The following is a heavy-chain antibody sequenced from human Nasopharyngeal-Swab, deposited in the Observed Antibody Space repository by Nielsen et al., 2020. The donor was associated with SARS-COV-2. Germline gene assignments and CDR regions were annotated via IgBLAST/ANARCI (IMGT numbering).Heavy chain of an antibody. V-gene: IGHV3-23*01. Sequence: GESLKISCAASGFTFSSYAMSWVRQAPGKGLEWVSAISGSGGSTHYADSVKGRFTISRDNSKNTLYLQMNSLRAEDTAVYYCAKVVWKDCSSTSCHLNWFDPWGQGTLVTVSS. CDR2: ISGSGGST. D-gene: IGHD2-2*01. CDR3: AKVVWKDCSSTSCHLNWFDP. J-gene: IGHJ5*02. CDR1: GFTFSSYA.